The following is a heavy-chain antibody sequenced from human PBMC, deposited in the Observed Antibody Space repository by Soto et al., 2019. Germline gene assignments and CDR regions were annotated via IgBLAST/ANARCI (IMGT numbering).Heavy chain of an antibody. CDR1: GYTFTSYG. CDR3: ARDALKQDSSGYYYVVWFDP. D-gene: IGHD3-22*01. Sequence: GASVKVSCKASGYTFTSYGISWVRQAPGQGLEWMGWISAYNGNTNYAQKLQGRVTMTTDTSTSTAYMELRSLRSDDTAVYYCARDALKQDSSGYYYVVWFDPWGQGTLVTVSS. CDR2: ISAYNGNT. V-gene: IGHV1-18*01. J-gene: IGHJ5*02.